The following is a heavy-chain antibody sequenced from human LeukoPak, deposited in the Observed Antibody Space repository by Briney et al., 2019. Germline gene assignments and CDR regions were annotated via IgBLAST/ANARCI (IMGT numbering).Heavy chain of an antibody. V-gene: IGHV4-31*03. Sequence: PSETLSLTCTVSGGSISSGGYYWSWICQHPGKGLEWIGYIYYSGSTYYNPSLKSRVTISVDTSKNQFSLKLSSVTAADTAVYYCARSGLRLGELSPNPFDYWGQGTLVTVSS. CDR3: ARSGLRLGELSPNPFDY. J-gene: IGHJ4*02. CDR2: IYYSGST. D-gene: IGHD3-16*02. CDR1: GGSISSGGYY.